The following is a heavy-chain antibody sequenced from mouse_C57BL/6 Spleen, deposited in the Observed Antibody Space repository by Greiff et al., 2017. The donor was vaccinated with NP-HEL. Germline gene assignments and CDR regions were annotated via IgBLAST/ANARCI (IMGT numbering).Heavy chain of an antibody. CDR2: INPYNGDT. V-gene: IGHV1-20*01. CDR1: GYSFTGYF. Sequence: VQLKESGPELVKPGDSVKISCKASGYSFTGYFMNWVMQSHGKSLEWIGRINPYNGDTFYNQKFKGKATLTVDKSSSTAHMELRSLTSEDSAVYYCASRSSYVPHYFDYWGQGTTLTVSS. D-gene: IGHD1-1*01. J-gene: IGHJ2*01. CDR3: ASRSSYVPHYFDY.